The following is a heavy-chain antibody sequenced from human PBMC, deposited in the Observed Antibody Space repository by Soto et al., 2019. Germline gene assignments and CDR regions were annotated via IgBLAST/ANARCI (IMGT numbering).Heavy chain of an antibody. CDR2: TSGSGDDT. Sequence: GGSLRLSCAASGFTFSNYAMIWVRQAPGKGLEWVSSTSGSGDDTCYADSVKGRFTISRDISKSTLHLQLNTLRVEDTAVYYCARGSKGRLGKIAPPNKILYFDYWGQGTLVTVSS. J-gene: IGHJ4*02. CDR1: GFTFSNYA. D-gene: IGHD2-21*01. V-gene: IGHV3-23*01. CDR3: ARGSKGRLGKIAPPNKILYFDY.